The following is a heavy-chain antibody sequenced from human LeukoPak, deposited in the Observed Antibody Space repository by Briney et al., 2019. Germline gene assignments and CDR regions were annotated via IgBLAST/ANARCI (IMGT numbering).Heavy chain of an antibody. CDR3: TRAGTDYVWGSYRPPGDY. J-gene: IGHJ4*02. V-gene: IGHV3-49*04. CDR2: IRSKAYGGTT. CDR1: GFTVGDYA. D-gene: IGHD3-16*02. Sequence: GGSLRLSCTAAGFTVGDYAMSWVRHAAGKGLEWVGFIRSKAYGGTTEYAASVKGRFTISRDDSKSIAYPQMNSLKTQDPAVYYCTRAGTDYVWGSYRPPGDYWGQGTLVTVSS.